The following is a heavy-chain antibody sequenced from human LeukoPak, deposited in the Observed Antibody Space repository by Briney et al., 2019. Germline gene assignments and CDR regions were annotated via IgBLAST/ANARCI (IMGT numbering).Heavy chain of an antibody. J-gene: IGHJ4*02. D-gene: IGHD6-19*01. CDR2: IYYSGST. CDR1: GGSISSYY. CDR3: ARAVAYSSGWYRGAGVFDY. Sequence: PSETLSLTCTVSGGSISSYYWSWIRQPPGKGLEWIGYIYYSGSTNYNPSLKSRVTISVDTSKNQFSLKLSSVTAADTAVYYCARAVAYSSGWYRGAGVFDYWGQGTLVTVSS. V-gene: IGHV4-59*01.